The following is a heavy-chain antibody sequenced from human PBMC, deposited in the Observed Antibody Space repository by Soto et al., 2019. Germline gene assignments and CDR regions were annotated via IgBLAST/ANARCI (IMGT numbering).Heavy chain of an antibody. V-gene: IGHV1-18*01. CDR3: ARDHEWLLPKFDY. CDR1: GYTFTSYG. Sequence: AAVQVSCNASGYTFTSYGISWLRQAPGQGLEWMGWISAYNGNTNYAQKLQGRVTMTTDTSTSTAYMELRSLRSDDTAVYYCARDHEWLLPKFDYWGQGTLVTVSS. CDR2: ISAYNGNT. J-gene: IGHJ4*02. D-gene: IGHD3-22*01.